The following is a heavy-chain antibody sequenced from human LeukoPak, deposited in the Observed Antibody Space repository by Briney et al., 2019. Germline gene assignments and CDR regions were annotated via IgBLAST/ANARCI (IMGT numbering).Heavy chain of an antibody. V-gene: IGHV4-30-2*01. Sequence: SWIRXXXXXXXXXIGYIYHSGSTYYTPSLKSRVTISVDRSKNQFSLKLSSVTAADTAVYYCARAGGQYYDSSGYLRAFDIWGQGTMVTVSS. CDR3: ARAGGQYYDSSGYLRAFDI. D-gene: IGHD3-22*01. CDR2: IYHSGST. J-gene: IGHJ3*02.